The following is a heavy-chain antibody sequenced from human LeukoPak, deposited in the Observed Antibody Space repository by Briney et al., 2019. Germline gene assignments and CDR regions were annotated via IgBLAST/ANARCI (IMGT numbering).Heavy chain of an antibody. J-gene: IGHJ4*02. CDR3: ARGDNNYAH. D-gene: IGHD2-2*01. CDR1: DGSINSYY. Sequence: PSETLSLTCSVSDGSINSYYWNWIRRPPGKGLEWIGYIYYNGNTNYSPSLKSRVTMSVDTSKNLFSLKLNSVTAADTAVYYCARGDNNYAHWGRGTLVTVSS. CDR2: IYYNGNT. V-gene: IGHV4-59*01.